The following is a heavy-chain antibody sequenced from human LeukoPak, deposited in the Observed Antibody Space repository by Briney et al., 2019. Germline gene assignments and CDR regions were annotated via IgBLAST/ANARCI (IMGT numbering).Heavy chain of an antibody. V-gene: IGHV3-23*01. CDR3: ANGSPRYYYGMDV. CDR1: GFTFSSYA. J-gene: IGHJ6*02. CDR2: MSGSSGST. Sequence: PGGSLRLSCAASGFTFSSYAMSWVRQAPGKGLEWVSAMSGSSGSTYYADSVKGRFTISRDNSKNTLYLQMNSLRAEDSAVYYCANGSPRYYYGMDVWGQGTTVTVSS.